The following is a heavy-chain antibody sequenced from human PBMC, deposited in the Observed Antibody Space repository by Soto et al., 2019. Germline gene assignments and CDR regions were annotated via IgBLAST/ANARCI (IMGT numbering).Heavy chain of an antibody. V-gene: IGHV4-34*01. J-gene: IGHJ4*02. CDR3: ARGHPKPITMVRGVIGGFDY. CDR2: INHSGST. Sequence: SQKLPHPYTVSAGSPSPGAYPLSRIRQHQKKGLEWIGEINHSGSTNYNPSLKSRVTISVDTSKNQFSLKLSSVTAADTAVYYCARGHPKPITMVRGVIGGFDYWGQGTLVTVS. CDR1: AGSPSPGAYP. D-gene: IGHD3-10*01.